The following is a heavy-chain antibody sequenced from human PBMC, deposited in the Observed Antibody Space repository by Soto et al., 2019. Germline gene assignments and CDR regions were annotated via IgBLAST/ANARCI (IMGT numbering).Heavy chain of an antibody. CDR1: GGSISSYY. CDR2: IYYSGST. J-gene: IGHJ6*01. D-gene: IGHD6-19*01. V-gene: IGHV4-59*08. Sequence: PSETLSLTCTVSGGSISSYYWSWIRQPPGKGLEWIGYIYYSGSTNYNPSLKSRVTISVDTSKNQFSLKLSSVTAADTAVYYCARRPTVAGTWAYYYYGMDVWGQGTTVTGSS. CDR3: ARRPTVAGTWAYYYYGMDV.